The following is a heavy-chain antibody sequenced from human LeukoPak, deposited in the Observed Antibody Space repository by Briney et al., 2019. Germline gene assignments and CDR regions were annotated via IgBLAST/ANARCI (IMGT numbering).Heavy chain of an antibody. CDR1: GGTFSSYA. CDR3: ARRYGSGSGTDV. CDR2: IIPILGIA. J-gene: IGHJ6*02. Sequence: GASVKVSCKASGGTFSSYAISWVRQAPGQGLEWMGRIIPILGIANYAQKFQGRVTITADKSTSTAYMELSSLRSEDTAVYYCARRYGSGSGTDVWGQGTTVTVSS. V-gene: IGHV1-69*04. D-gene: IGHD6-19*01.